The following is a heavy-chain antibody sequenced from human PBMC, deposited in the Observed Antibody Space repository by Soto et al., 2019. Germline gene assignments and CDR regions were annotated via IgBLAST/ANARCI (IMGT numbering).Heavy chain of an antibody. V-gene: IGHV3-30-3*01. D-gene: IGHD2-15*01. Sequence: QVQLLESGGGVVQPGRSLRLSCAASGFTFSSYAMHWVRQAPGKGLEWVAVISYAGSNKYYADSVKGRFTISRDNSKNTLYLQMNSLRAEDTAVYYCARDHQDMVVVVAATTFDYWGQGTLVTVSS. CDR1: GFTFSSYA. CDR3: ARDHQDMVVVVAATTFDY. CDR2: ISYAGSNK. J-gene: IGHJ4*02.